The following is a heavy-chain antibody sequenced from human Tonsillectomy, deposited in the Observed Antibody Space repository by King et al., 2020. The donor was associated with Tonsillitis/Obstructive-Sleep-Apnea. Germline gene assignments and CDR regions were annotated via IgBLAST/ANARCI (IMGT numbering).Heavy chain of an antibody. J-gene: IGHJ6*02. V-gene: IGHV5-10-1*03. CDR3: ARSVVHYYYYYGMDV. CDR1: GYTFTSDW. CDR2: IDPSDSYT. Sequence: VQLVESGAEVKKPGESLRISCKGSGYTFTSDWLSWVRQMPGKGLEWMGRIDPSDSYTNYSPSFQGHVTISADKSISTAYLQWSILKASDTAMYYCARSVVHYYYYYGMDVWGQGTTVTVSS. D-gene: IGHD2-15*01.